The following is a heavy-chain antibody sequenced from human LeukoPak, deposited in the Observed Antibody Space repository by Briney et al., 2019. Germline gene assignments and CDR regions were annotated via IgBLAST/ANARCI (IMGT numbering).Heavy chain of an antibody. CDR1: GYTFTSYV. CDR2: MNPNIGNT. D-gene: IGHD3-10*01. V-gene: IGHV1-8*01. J-gene: IGHJ6*03. CDR3: ARMDGSGSYYNYYYYYYMDV. Sequence: ASVKVSCKASGYTFTSYVINWVRQATGQGREWMGWMNPNIGNTGYAQKFQGRVTMTRNTSISTAYMELSSLRSEDTAVYYCARMDGSGSYYNYYYYYYMDVWGKGTTVTISS.